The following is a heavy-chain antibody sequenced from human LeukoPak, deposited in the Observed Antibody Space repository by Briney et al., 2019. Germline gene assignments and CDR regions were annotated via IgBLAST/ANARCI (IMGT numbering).Heavy chain of an antibody. D-gene: IGHD5-24*01. V-gene: IGHV4-31*03. CDR3: ARVEAATTNPRFDS. CDR1: GGSISNAAYY. J-gene: IGHJ4*02. Sequence: SQTLSLTCTVSGGSISNAAYYWSWVRQHPGKGLEWIGYIGYSGDTYYNPSLRSRVTISVDTSKKQFSLGLNSVTAADTAVYYCARVEAATTNPRFDSWGQGTLVTVSS. CDR2: IGYSGDT.